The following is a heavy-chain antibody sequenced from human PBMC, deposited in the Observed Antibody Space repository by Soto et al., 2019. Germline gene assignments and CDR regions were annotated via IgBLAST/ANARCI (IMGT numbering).Heavy chain of an antibody. D-gene: IGHD6-13*01. V-gene: IGHV3-23*01. J-gene: IGHJ3*02. CDR2: ISGSGGST. CDR3: AKEGGQQLVQASDI. Sequence: GGSLRLSCAASGFTFSNYAMSWVRQAPGKGLEWVSGISGSGGSTDYADSVKGRFTISRDNTKNTLYLQMNSLRAEDTAVYYCAKEGGQQLVQASDIWGQGTMVTVSS. CDR1: GFTFSNYA.